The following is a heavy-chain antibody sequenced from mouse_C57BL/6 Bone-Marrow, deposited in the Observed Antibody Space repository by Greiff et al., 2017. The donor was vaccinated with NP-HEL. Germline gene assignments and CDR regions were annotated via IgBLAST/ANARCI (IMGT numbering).Heavy chain of an antibody. J-gene: IGHJ1*03. D-gene: IGHD1-1*01. CDR2: FYPGSGSI. Sequence: VQLQQSGAELVKPGASVKLSCKASGYTFTEYTIHWVKQRSGQGLEWIGWFYPGSGSIKYNEKFKDKATLTADKSSSTVYMELSRLTSEDSAVYFCARHEADYDGRSYGYFDVWGTGTTVTVSS. CDR1: GYTFTEYT. CDR3: ARHEADYDGRSYGYFDV. V-gene: IGHV1-62-2*01.